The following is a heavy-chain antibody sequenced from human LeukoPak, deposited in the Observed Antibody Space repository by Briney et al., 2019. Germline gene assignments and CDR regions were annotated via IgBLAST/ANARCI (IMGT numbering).Heavy chain of an antibody. CDR2: NNPNSGGT. J-gene: IGHJ4*02. Sequence: ASVKVSCKASGYTFTGYYMHWVRQAPGQGLEWMGWNNPNSGGTNYAQKFQGRVTMTRDTSISTAYMELSRLRSDDTAVYYCARALRQLSGSYYFDYWGQGTLVTVSS. V-gene: IGHV1-2*02. CDR1: GYTFTGYY. CDR3: ARALRQLSGSYYFDY. D-gene: IGHD6-6*01.